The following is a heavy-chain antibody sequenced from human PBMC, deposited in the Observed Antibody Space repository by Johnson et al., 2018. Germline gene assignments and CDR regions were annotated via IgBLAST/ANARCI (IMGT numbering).Heavy chain of an antibody. CDR2: IRSKANSYAT. J-gene: IGHJ6*02. V-gene: IGHV3-73*02. CDR1: GFTFSGSA. Sequence: VQLQESGGGLVQPGGSLKLSCAASGFTFSGSAMHWVRQASGKGLEWVGRIRSKANSYATAYAASVNGRFTISREDSKKTAYLKMNSLKTEDRAGYYCTRPYYGFGRGPRVDSGMEVWGQGTTVTVSS. CDR3: TRPYYGFGRGPRVDSGMEV. D-gene: IGHD3-3*01.